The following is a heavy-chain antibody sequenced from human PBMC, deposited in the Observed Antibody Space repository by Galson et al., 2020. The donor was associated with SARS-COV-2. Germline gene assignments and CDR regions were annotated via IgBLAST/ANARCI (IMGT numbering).Heavy chain of an antibody. CDR1: GFTFSSYW. V-gene: IGHV3-7*03. D-gene: IGHD3-3*01. Sequence: GGSLRLSCVASGFTFSSYWMSWVRQAPGKGLEWVANIKQDGSEKYYVDSVKGRFTISRDNAKNSLYLQMNSLRAEDTAVYYCARDLDDFWSGRAFDIWGQGTMVTVSS. CDR2: IKQDGSEK. J-gene: IGHJ3*02. CDR3: ARDLDDFWSGRAFDI.